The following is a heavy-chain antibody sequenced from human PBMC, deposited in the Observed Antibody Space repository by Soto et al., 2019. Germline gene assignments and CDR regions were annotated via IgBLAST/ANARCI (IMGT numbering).Heavy chain of an antibody. CDR1: GFTFSSYA. CDR2: IIGSGGRT. CDR3: ANERIMGSTTCWGMDV. Sequence: EVQLLESGGGLVQPGGSLRLSCAASGFTFSSYAMSWVRQARGKGLEWGSAIIGSGGRTYYADSVKGRFTISRDNSKNTLYMQMNSLRVEDTAVYYCANERIMGSTTCWGMDVWGQGTTVTVSS. J-gene: IGHJ6*02. V-gene: IGHV3-23*01. D-gene: IGHD6-13*01.